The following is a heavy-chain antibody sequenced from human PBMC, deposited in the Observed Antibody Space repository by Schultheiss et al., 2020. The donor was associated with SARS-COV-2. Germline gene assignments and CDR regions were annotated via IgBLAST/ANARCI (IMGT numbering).Heavy chain of an antibody. Sequence: GGSLRLSCAASGFTFSSYGMHWVRQAPGKGLEWVAVISYDGSNKYYADSVKGRFTISRDNSKNTLYLQMNSLRAEDTAVYYCAKLAARGGPVGYYYYGMDVWGQGTTVTVSS. V-gene: IGHV3-30*18. CDR3: AKLAARGGPVGYYYYGMDV. D-gene: IGHD6-6*01. CDR2: ISYDGSNK. J-gene: IGHJ6*02. CDR1: GFTFSSYG.